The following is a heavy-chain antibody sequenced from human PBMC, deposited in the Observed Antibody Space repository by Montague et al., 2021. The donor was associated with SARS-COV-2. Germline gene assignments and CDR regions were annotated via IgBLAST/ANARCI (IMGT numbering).Heavy chain of an antibody. J-gene: IGHJ3*02. Sequence: DYAISLKSRITINPDTSKNQFPLQLSSVAPEDTAVFYCAKTTTRMWYPENAFEIWGQGTMVTVSS. D-gene: IGHD1-1*01. CDR3: AKTTTRMWYPENAFEI. V-gene: IGHV6-1*01.